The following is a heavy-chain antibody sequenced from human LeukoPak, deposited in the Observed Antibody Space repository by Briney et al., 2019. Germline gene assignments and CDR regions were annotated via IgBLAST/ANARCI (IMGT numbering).Heavy chain of an antibody. CDR3: ARHVPYYDSDFSAWGMDV. D-gene: IGHD3-16*01. Sequence: SETLSLTCTVSGGSISSYYWSWIRQPPGKGLEWIGYIYDSVFTKYNPSLKSRVIISVDTSKSQFSLRLSSVTAADTAVYYCARHVPYYDSDFSAWGMDVWGQGTTVTVSS. CDR2: IYDSVFT. J-gene: IGHJ6*02. V-gene: IGHV4-59*08. CDR1: GGSISSYY.